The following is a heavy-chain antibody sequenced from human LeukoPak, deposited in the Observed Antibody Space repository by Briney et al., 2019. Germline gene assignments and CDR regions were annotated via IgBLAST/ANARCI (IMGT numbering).Heavy chain of an antibody. CDR2: FYSGGST. CDR1: GFTVSSNY. Sequence: GGSLRLSCAASGFTVSSNYMSWVRQAPGKGLEWVSVFYSGGSTYYADSVKGRFTISRDSSKYTLYLQMNSLRAEDTAVYYCAKSSGSHWGFDYWGQGTLDTVSS. V-gene: IGHV3-53*01. D-gene: IGHD1-26*01. CDR3: AKSSGSHWGFDY. J-gene: IGHJ4*02.